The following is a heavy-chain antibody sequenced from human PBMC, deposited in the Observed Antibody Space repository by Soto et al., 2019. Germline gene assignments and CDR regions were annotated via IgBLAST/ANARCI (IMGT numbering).Heavy chain of an antibody. D-gene: IGHD1-1*01. J-gene: IGHJ5*02. Sequence: TLSLTCTVSGASISGFYWSWIRKSAGKGLEWIGRIYATGTTDYNPSLKSRVMMSVDTSKKQFSLKLRSVTAADTAVYYCVRGGTKTLRDWFDPWGQGISVTVSS. CDR3: VRGGTKTLRDWFDP. V-gene: IGHV4-4*07. CDR2: IYATGTT. CDR1: GASISGFY.